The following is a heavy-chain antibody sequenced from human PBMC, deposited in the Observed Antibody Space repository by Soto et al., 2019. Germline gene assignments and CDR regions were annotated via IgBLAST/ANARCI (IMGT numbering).Heavy chain of an antibody. CDR1: GGSVSSGSYY. Sequence: PSETLSLTCTVSGGSVSSGSYYWRWIRQPPGKGLEWIGYIYYSGSTNYSPSLKSRVTISVDTSRNQFSLKLSSVTAADTAVYYCARDPAGDCSGSGGSCRNGYFDCWGQGTLVTVSS. V-gene: IGHV4-61*01. J-gene: IGHJ4*02. D-gene: IGHD2-15*01. CDR2: IYYSGST. CDR3: ARDPAGDCSGSGGSCRNGYFDC.